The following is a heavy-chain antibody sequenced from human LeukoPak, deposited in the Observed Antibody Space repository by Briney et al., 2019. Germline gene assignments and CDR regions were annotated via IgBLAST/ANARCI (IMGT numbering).Heavy chain of an antibody. J-gene: IGHJ2*01. V-gene: IGHV1-2*02. CDR3: ARGGIWFGELWDWYFDL. D-gene: IGHD3-10*01. CDR1: GYTFTSYG. Sequence: GASVKVSCKASGYTFTSYGISWVRQAPGQGLEWMGWINSNSGGTNSAQKFQGRVTLTRDTSIRTAYMELSRLTSDDTAVYYCARGGIWFGELWDWYFDLWGRGTLVTVSS. CDR2: INSNSGGT.